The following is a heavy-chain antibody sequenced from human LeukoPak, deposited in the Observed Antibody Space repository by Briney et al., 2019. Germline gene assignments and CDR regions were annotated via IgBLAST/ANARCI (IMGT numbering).Heavy chain of an antibody. CDR3: ARLDDYGDYVVDYYYYMDV. D-gene: IGHD4-17*01. Sequence: TGGSLRLSCAASGFTFSDYYMSWIRQAPGKGLEWVSYISSSGSTIYYADSVKGRFTISRDNAKNSLYLQMNSLRAEDTAVYYCARLDDYGDYVVDYYYYMDVWGKGTTVTVSS. V-gene: IGHV3-11*04. CDR1: GFTFSDYY. J-gene: IGHJ6*03. CDR2: ISSSGSTI.